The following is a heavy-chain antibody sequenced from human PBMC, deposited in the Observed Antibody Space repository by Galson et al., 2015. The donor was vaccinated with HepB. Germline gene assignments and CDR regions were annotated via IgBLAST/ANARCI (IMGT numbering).Heavy chain of an antibody. Sequence: SVKVSCKVSGGTLTSYTINWVRQTPGQGLEWMGRIIPILGMANYAQKFQGRVTITADKSTNTAYMELSSLRSEDAAVYYCASGRGSSSWYLDYWGQGTQVTVSS. D-gene: IGHD6-13*01. V-gene: IGHV1-69*02. J-gene: IGHJ4*02. CDR1: GGTLTSYT. CDR3: ASGRGSSSWYLDY. CDR2: IIPILGMA.